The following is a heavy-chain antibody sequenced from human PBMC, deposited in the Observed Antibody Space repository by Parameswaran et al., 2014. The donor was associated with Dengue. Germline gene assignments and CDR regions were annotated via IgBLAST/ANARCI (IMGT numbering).Heavy chain of an antibody. V-gene: IGHV1-2*04. J-gene: IGHJ4*02. CDR3: ARVGTGWYNYYDY. Sequence: WVRQAPGQGLEWMGWINPNSGDTNYAQKFQGWVTMTRDTSISTAYMELSRLRSDDTAVYHCARVGTGWYNYYDYWARELWSPSPQ. D-gene: IGHD6-19*01. CDR2: INPNSGDT.